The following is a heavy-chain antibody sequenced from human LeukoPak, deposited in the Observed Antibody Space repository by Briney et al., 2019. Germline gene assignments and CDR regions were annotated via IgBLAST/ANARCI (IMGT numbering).Heavy chain of an antibody. J-gene: IGHJ4*02. CDR2: INSDGSST. D-gene: IGHD5-12*01. CDR1: GFTFSSYW. V-gene: IGHV3-74*01. Sequence: GSLRLSCAASGFTFSSYWMHWVRQAPGKGLAWVSRINSDGSSTSYADSVKGRFTISRDNAKNTLYLQMNSLRAEDTAVYYCARDLLDSGYDYWGQGTLVTVSS. CDR3: ARDLLDSGYDY.